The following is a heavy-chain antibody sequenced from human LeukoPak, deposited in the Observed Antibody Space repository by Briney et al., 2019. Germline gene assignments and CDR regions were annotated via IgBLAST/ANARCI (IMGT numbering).Heavy chain of an antibody. D-gene: IGHD6-13*01. CDR1: GGTFSSYA. CDR2: INPSGGST. J-gene: IGHJ4*02. Sequence: ASVKVSCKASGGTFSSYAISWVRQAPGQGLEWMGIINPSGGSTSYAQKFQGRVTMTRDTSTSTVYMELSSLRSEDTAVYYCARSGRKQLVDFDYWGQGTLVTVSS. V-gene: IGHV1-46*01. CDR3: ARSGRKQLVDFDY.